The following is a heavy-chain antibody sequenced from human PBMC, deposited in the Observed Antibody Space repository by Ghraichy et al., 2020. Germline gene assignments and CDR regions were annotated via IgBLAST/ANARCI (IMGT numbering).Heavy chain of an antibody. D-gene: IGHD1-26*01. CDR3: ASLGLATLGPGPADAY. CDR2: VHHSGRT. J-gene: IGHJ1*01. CDR1: GGSFSEYY. Sequence: SQTLSLTCALQGGSFSEYYWSWIRQPPGKGLEWIGEVHHSGRTSYNPSLKSRVAITIDTSKNHFSLNLSSVTAADTGVYYCASLGLATLGPGPADAYWGQGTLVTVSS. V-gene: IGHV4-34*01.